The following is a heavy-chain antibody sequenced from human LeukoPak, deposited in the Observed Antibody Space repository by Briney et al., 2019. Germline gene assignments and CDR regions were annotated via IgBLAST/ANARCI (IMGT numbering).Heavy chain of an antibody. V-gene: IGHV4-38-2*02. CDR1: GYSISSGYY. CDR2: IYHSGST. D-gene: IGHD3-22*01. CDR3: ARSSYDSSGYYYYYYYMDV. J-gene: IGHJ6*03. Sequence: SETLSLTCTVSGYSISSGYYWGWIRQPPGKGLEWIGSIYHSGSTYYNPSLKSRVTISVDTSKNQFSLKLSSVTAADTAVYYCARSSYDSSGYYYYYYYMDVWGKGTTVTVSS.